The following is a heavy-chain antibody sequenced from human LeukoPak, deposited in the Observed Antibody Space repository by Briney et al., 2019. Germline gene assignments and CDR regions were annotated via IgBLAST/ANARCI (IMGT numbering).Heavy chain of an antibody. D-gene: IGHD3-22*01. CDR2: IYWNDDK. CDR1: GFSLSTSGVG. J-gene: IGHJ4*02. Sequence: SGPTLVKPTQTLTLTCTFSGFSLSTSGVGVGWIRQPPGKALEWLALIYWNDDKRYSPSLKSRLTITKDTSKNQVVLTMTNMDPVDTATYYCVHRRYYYDSSGYYQDYYFDYWGQGTLVTVSS. V-gene: IGHV2-5*01. CDR3: VHRRYYYDSSGYYQDYYFDY.